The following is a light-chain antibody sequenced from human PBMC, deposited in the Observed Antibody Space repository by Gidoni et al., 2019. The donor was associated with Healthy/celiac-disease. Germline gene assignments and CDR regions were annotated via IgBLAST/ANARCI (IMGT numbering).Light chain of an antibody. V-gene: IGKV3-11*01. Sequence: EIVLTQSPATLSLSPGERATLSCRSSQSVSSYLAWYQQQPGQAPRLLIYDASNRATGIPARFRGSGSGTDFTLTISSLEPEDFAVYYCQQRSNWPPFTFGPGTKVDIK. CDR1: QSVSSY. J-gene: IGKJ3*01. CDR3: QQRSNWPPFT. CDR2: DAS.